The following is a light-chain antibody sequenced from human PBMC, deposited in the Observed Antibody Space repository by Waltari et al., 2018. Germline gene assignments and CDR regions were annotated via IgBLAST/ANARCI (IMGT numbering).Light chain of an antibody. CDR2: ETE. CDR1: TSNIGNNY. CDR3: GTWDNNLSALV. J-gene: IGLJ2*01. V-gene: IGLV1-51*02. Sequence: QSVLTQPPSVSAAPGQKVTISCSGSTSNIGNNYVSWYQQLPGAAPKVFIYETEKRPSGIPDRFPGSKSGTSASLGITGLQTGDEAAYYCGTWDNNLSALVFGTGTKLTVL.